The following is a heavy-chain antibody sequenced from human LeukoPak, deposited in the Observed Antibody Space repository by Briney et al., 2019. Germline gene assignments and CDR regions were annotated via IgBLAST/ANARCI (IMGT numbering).Heavy chain of an antibody. CDR3: ARDGVTYDAFDI. Sequence: SETLSLTCTVSSRSINNYYWNWIRQPPGKGLEWIGYIYYSGSTNYNPSLKSRVTISVDTSKNQFSLKLSSVTAADTAVYYCARDGVTYDAFDIWGQGTMVTVSS. V-gene: IGHV4-59*01. J-gene: IGHJ3*02. D-gene: IGHD2-21*02. CDR2: IYYSGST. CDR1: SRSINNYY.